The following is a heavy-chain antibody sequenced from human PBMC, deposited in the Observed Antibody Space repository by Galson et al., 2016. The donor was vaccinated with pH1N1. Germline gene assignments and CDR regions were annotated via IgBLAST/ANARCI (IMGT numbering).Heavy chain of an antibody. D-gene: IGHD3-22*01. CDR3: AREDYHDTDLIDWYFDL. V-gene: IGHV1-69*13. Sequence: SVKVSCKASGGTFSSYGISWVRQAPGQGLEWMGGIIPIFDTPKYAQKFQGRVTITADESTSTAYMELSSLRSEDTAVYYCAREDYHDTDLIDWYFDLWGRGTLVAVSS. CDR1: GGTFSSYG. J-gene: IGHJ2*01. CDR2: IIPIFDTP.